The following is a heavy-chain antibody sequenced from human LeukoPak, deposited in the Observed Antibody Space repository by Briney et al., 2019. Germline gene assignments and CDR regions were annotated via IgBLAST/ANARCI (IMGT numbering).Heavy chain of an antibody. Sequence: SETLSLTCTVSGGSISSYYWSWIRQPAGKGLEWIGRIYTSGSTNYNPSLKSRVTMSVDTSKNQFSLKLSSVTAADTAVYYCARDLYYGSGSYCYYYYGMDVWGQGTTVTVSS. D-gene: IGHD3-10*01. J-gene: IGHJ6*02. CDR1: GGSISSYY. CDR2: IYTSGST. V-gene: IGHV4-4*07. CDR3: ARDLYYGSGSYCYYYYGMDV.